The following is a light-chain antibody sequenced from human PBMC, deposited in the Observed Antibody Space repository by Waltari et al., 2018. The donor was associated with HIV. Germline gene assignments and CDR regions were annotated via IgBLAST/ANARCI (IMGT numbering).Light chain of an antibody. CDR2: EAT. J-gene: IGLJ3*02. CDR3: SSYAGSSTLM. CDR1: SSDVGGYNF. V-gene: IGLV2-8*01. Sequence: QSALTQPPSASGSPGQSVTISCTGTSSDVGGYNFVSWYQQHPGKAPKLLIFEATKRPSGVPDRFSGSKSGNTASLTVSGLQAEDDADYYCSSYAGSSTLMFGGGTKLTVL.